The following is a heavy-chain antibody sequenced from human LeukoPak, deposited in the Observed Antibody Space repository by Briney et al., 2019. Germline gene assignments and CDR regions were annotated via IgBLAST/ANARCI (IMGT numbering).Heavy chain of an antibody. D-gene: IGHD6-19*01. CDR2: INHSGST. CDR1: GGSFSGYY. CDR3: ARGHSSGWRSYYFDY. V-gene: IGHV4-34*01. Sequence: SETLSLTCAVYGGSFSGYYWSWIRQPPGKGLEWIGEINHSGSTNYNPSLKSRVTISVDTSKNQFSLKLSSVTAAGTAVYYCARGHSSGWRSYYFDYWGQGTLVTVSS. J-gene: IGHJ4*02.